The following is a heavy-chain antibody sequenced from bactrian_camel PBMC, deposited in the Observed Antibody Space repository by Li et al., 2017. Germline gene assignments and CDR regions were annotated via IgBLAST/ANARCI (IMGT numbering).Heavy chain of an antibody. D-gene: IGHD2*01. Sequence: VQLVESGGTLVQPGGSLRLSCAASGFAFNGSRMSWVRQVPGKELEWVSSINSGGGSTYYGGFVKGRFTISRDNAKNALHLQMNSLNAEDTAVYFCAAPGPDSGGYYGASDNVWGRGTQVTVS. V-gene: IGHV3S40*01. CDR2: INSGGGST. CDR1: GFAFNGSR. J-gene: IGHJ4*01. CDR3: AAPGPDSGGYYGASDNV.